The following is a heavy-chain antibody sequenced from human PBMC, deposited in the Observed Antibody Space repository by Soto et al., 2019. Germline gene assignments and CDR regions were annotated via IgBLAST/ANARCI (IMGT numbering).Heavy chain of an antibody. J-gene: IGHJ4*02. D-gene: IGHD3-16*02. CDR2: MSYDGNNQ. Sequence: QVQLVESGGGVVQPGRSLRLSCAASGFTFSSYAMHWVRQAPGKGLEWVAIMSYDGNNQYYADSVKGRFTISRDNFKNTLHLKMNSLRAEDTAVYYCAKALGELSPESFDYWGQGILVTVSS. CDR3: AKALGELSPESFDY. CDR1: GFTFSSYA. V-gene: IGHV3-30*18.